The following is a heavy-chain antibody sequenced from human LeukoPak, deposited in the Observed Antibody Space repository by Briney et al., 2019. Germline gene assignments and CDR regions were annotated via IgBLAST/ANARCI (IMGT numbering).Heavy chain of an antibody. D-gene: IGHD6-19*01. V-gene: IGHV3-23*01. CDR2: ISGSGGST. CDR3: ANNGGVAVAGSFDY. Sequence: GGSLRLSCAASGFTFSTYTMNWVRQAPGKGLEWVSTISGSGGSTYYADSVKGRFTISRDNSKNTLHLQVNSQRAEDTAVYYCANNGGVAVAGSFDYWGQGTLVTVSS. J-gene: IGHJ4*02. CDR1: GFTFSTYT.